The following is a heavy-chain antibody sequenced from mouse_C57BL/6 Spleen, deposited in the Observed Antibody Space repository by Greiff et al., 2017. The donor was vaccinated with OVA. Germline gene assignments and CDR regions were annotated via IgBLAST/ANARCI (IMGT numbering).Heavy chain of an antibody. D-gene: IGHD2-4*01. V-gene: IGHV5-12*01. CDR2: ISNGGGST. J-gene: IGHJ3*01. CDR1: GFTFSDYY. CDR3: ARQGLRLEAWFAY. Sequence: EVKLVESGGGLVQPGGSLKLSCAASGFTFSDYYMYWVRQTPEKRLEWVAYISNGGGSTYYPDTVKGRVTISRDNAKNTLYLQMSRLKSEDTAMYYCARQGLRLEAWFAYWGQGTLVTVSA.